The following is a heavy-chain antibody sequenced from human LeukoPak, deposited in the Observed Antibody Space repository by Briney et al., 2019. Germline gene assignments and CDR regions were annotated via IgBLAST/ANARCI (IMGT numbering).Heavy chain of an antibody. CDR3: ARDSSRYSGYDSNNYYYYYGMDV. Sequence: GGSLRLSCAASGFTFSDYYMSWIRQAPGKGLEWVSYISSSGSTIYYADSVKGRFTISRDNAKNSLYLQMNSLRAEDTAVYYCARDSSRYSGYDSNNYYYYYGMDVWGQGTTVTVSS. J-gene: IGHJ6*02. D-gene: IGHD5-12*01. V-gene: IGHV3-11*01. CDR2: ISSSGSTI. CDR1: GFTFSDYY.